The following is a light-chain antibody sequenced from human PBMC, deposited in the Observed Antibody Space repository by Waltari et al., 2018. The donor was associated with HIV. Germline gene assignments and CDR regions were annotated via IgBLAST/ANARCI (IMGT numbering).Light chain of an antibody. CDR3: QQYNNWWT. CDR2: AAS. CDR1: QSVSSD. Sequence: EIVLTQSPATLSVSPGERATLSCRASQSVSSDLAWYQQKPGQAPRLLIYAASTRATGIPARFSASGSETEFTLTINTLQSEDFALYYCQQYNNWWTFGQGTKVEIK. J-gene: IGKJ1*01. V-gene: IGKV3-15*01.